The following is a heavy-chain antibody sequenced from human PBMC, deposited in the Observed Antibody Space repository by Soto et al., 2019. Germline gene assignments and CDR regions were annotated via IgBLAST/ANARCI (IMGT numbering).Heavy chain of an antibody. CDR2: MNPNSGKT. V-gene: IGHV1-8*01. Sequence: ASVKVSCKASGYTFTSYDINWVRQATGQGLEWMGWMNPNSGKTGYAQKFQGRVTMTRNTSISTAYMELSSLRSEDTAVYYCAGGRRQQLVFPYWGQGTLVTVSS. J-gene: IGHJ4*02. CDR1: GYTFTSYD. CDR3: AGGRRQQLVFPY. D-gene: IGHD6-13*01.